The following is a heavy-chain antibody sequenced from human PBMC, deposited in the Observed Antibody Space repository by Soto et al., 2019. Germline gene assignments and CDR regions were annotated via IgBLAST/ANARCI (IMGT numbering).Heavy chain of an antibody. Sequence: EVQLEQSGAQVKKAGESLKISCEGSGYKFGNYWIGWVRQTPGQGLEWMGIIYPGDSDTVYNPSFQGQVTMSVDKYINTAYLQWSSLQSSDTGIYYCARRMCPSIGWLDPWGQGTQVTVSS. CDR2: IYPGDSDT. J-gene: IGHJ5*02. V-gene: IGHV5-51*01. CDR1: GYKFGNYW. D-gene: IGHD2-15*01. CDR3: ARRMCPSIGWLDP.